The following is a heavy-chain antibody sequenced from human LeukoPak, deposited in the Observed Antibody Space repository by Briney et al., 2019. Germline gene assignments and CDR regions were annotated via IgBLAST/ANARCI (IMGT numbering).Heavy chain of an antibody. D-gene: IGHD1-1*01. J-gene: IGHJ6*03. CDR1: GFTFDDYG. Sequence: GGSLRLSCVASGFTFDDYGMSWVRQAPGKGLEWVSGINWNGGSTGYADSVKGRFTISRDYAKNSLYLQMNSLKAEDTALYYCARGKYNWNDDYYYYYMDVWGKGTTVTVSS. CDR2: INWNGGST. V-gene: IGHV3-20*04. CDR3: ARGKYNWNDDYYYYYMDV.